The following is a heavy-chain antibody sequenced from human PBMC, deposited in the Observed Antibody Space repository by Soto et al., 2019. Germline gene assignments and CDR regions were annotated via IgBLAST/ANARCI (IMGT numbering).Heavy chain of an antibody. CDR1: GDSISTFY. Sequence: SETLSLTCTVSGDSISTFYLSWVRQTAGKGLEWIGRIYTSGSTNYNPSLKNRVTMSVDTSKKQFSLKLSSVTAADTAVYYCARLKPMVVVSWYFDLWGRGTLVTVS. V-gene: IGHV4-4*07. CDR2: IYTSGST. D-gene: IGHD2-8*01. J-gene: IGHJ2*01. CDR3: ARLKPMVVVSWYFDL.